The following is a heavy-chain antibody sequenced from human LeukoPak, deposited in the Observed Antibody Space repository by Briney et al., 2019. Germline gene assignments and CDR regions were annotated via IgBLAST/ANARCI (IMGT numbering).Heavy chain of an antibody. J-gene: IGHJ4*02. CDR1: GFSFSSYW. V-gene: IGHV3-7*05. Sequence: AGGSLRLSCAASGFSFSSYWMSWVCQAPGKGLEWVANIKQDGSQKYYVDSVKGRFTISRDNAKNSLYLQMDSLRAEDSAVYYCASPNWDYYNYWGQGTLVTVSS. CDR2: IKQDGSQK. D-gene: IGHD7-27*01. CDR3: ASPNWDYYNY.